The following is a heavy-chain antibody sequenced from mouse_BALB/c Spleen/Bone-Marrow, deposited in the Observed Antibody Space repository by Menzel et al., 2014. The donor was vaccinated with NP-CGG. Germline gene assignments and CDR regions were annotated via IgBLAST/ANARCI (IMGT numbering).Heavy chain of an antibody. CDR1: GYSFTGYT. Sequence: VQLKESGPELVKPGSSMKISCKASGYSFTGYTMNWVKQSYGENLEWIGLINPYNGGTSCNQKFKGKATLTVNKSSSTAYMELLSLTSEDSAVYYCARENYGSSYGFAYWGQGTQVAVSA. V-gene: IGHV1-26*01. J-gene: IGHJ3*01. D-gene: IGHD1-1*01. CDR2: INPYNGGT. CDR3: ARENYGSSYGFAY.